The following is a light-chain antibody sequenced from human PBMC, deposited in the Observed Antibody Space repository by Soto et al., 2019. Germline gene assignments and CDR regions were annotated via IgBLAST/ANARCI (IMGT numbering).Light chain of an antibody. V-gene: IGLV2-14*01. Sequence: QSVLTQPASVSGSPGQSITISCTGTSSDVGVYKYVSWYQQHPGKAPKLIIYEVSNRPSGVSDRFSGSKSDNTASLTISGLQTEDEADYCCSSPTTSGTLAVFGTGTKVTVL. CDR3: SSPTTSGTLAV. J-gene: IGLJ1*01. CDR2: EVS. CDR1: SSDVGVYKY.